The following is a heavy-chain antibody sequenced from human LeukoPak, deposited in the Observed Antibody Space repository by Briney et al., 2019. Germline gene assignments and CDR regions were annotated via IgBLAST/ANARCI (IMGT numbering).Heavy chain of an antibody. D-gene: IGHD3-10*01. J-gene: IGHJ4*02. Sequence: GGSLRLSCAASGFTFTNYGMHWVRHAPGKGLEWVALITYDGYYKCYSDSVTGRFTICSDTSKNVLYLQMNSLRAEDTAVYYCARDLSPVVRASPMGYWGQGTPVSVSS. CDR1: GFTFTNYG. CDR3: ARDLSPVVRASPMGY. CDR2: ITYDGYYK. V-gene: IGHV3-30*03.